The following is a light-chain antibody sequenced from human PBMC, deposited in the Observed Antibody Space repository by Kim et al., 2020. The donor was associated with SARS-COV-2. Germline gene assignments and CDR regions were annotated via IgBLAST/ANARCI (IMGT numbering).Light chain of an antibody. CDR2: LNINVSH. V-gene: IGLV4-69*01. J-gene: IGLJ2*01. Sequence: QPVLTQSPSASASLGASVRLTCILSSGHRNYAIAWHQQQPEKGSRYLMNLNINVSHNKGDGIPDRFSGSSSGAERYFTISSLQSEDEADYYCQTWGTVVFGGGTQLTVL. CDR1: SGHRNYA. CDR3: QTWGTVV.